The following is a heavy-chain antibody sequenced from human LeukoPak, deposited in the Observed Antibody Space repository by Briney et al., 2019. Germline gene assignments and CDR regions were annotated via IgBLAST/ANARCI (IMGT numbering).Heavy chain of an antibody. V-gene: IGHV3-33*01. D-gene: IGHD3-22*01. Sequence: PGGSLRLSCAASGFTFSSYGMDWVRQAPGKGLEWVAVIWYDGSNKYYADSVKGRFTISRDNSKNTLYLQMNSLRAEDTAVYYCARPSSGYYIDYWGQGTLVTVSS. J-gene: IGHJ4*02. CDR3: ARPSSGYYIDY. CDR2: IWYDGSNK. CDR1: GFTFSSYG.